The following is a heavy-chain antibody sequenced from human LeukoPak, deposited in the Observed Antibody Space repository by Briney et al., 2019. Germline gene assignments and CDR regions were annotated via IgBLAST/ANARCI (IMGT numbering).Heavy chain of an antibody. Sequence: GASVKVSCKASGYTFTSYDINWVRQATGQGLEWMGWMNPSSGNTGYAQKFQGRVTMTRNTSISTAYMELSSLRSEDTAVYYCARGVVVPAAIFAYYYYYYMDVWGKGTTVTISS. CDR1: GYTFTSYD. V-gene: IGHV1-8*01. J-gene: IGHJ6*03. CDR3: ARGVVVPAAIFAYYYYYYMDV. CDR2: MNPSSGNT. D-gene: IGHD2-2*01.